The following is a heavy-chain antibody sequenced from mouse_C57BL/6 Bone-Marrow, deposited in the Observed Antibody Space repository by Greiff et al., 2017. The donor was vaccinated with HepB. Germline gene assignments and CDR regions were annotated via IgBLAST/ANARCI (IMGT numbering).Heavy chain of an antibody. J-gene: IGHJ4*01. Sequence: EVKLVESGGGLVQPGGSLSLSCAASGFTFTDYYMSWVRQPPGKALEWLGFIRNKANGYTTEYSASVKGRFTISRDNSQSILYLQMNALRAEDSATYYCASPSPATVVGPYAMDYWGQGTSVTVSS. CDR1: GFTFTDYY. CDR2: IRNKANGYTT. CDR3: ASPSPATVVGPYAMDY. V-gene: IGHV7-3*01. D-gene: IGHD1-1*01.